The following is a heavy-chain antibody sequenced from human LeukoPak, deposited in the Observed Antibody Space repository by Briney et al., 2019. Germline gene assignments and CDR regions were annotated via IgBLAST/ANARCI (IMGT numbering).Heavy chain of an antibody. CDR2: IYTNGST. V-gene: IGHV4-61*02. CDR1: GGSISSGSYY. D-gene: IGHD3-3*01. J-gene: IGHJ4*02. Sequence: PSETLSLTCTVSGGSISSGSYYWSWIRQPAGKGLEWIGRIYTNGSTNYNPSLKSRVTISVDTSKNQFSLKLSSVTAADTAVYYCASAKTDFWSGYYSYWGQGTLVTVSS. CDR3: ASAKTDFWSGYYSY.